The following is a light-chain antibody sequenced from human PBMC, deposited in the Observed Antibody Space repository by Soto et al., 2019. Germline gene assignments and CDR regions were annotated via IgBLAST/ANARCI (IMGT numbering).Light chain of an antibody. J-gene: IGLJ2*01. V-gene: IGLV2-8*01. CDR3: SSYAGSNNFVL. Sequence: QSALTQPASVSGSPGQSITISCTGTSSDVGGYNYVSWYQQHPGKAPKLMIYDVNKRPSGVPDRFSGSKSGNTASLTVSGLQAEDEADYYCSSYAGSNNFVLFGGGTQLTVL. CDR2: DVN. CDR1: SSDVGGYNY.